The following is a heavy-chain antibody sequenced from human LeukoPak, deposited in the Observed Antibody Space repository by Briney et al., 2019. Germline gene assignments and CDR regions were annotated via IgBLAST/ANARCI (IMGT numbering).Heavy chain of an antibody. J-gene: IGHJ4*02. CDR3: AREGTMVRGVIHY. V-gene: IGHV3-30*04. CDR1: GFTFSSYA. D-gene: IGHD3-10*01. Sequence: GRSLRLSCAASGFTFSSYAMHWVRQAPGKGLEWVAVISYDGSNKYYADSVKGRFTISRDNSKNTLYLQMNSLRAEDTAVYYCAREGTMVRGVIHYWGREPWSPSPQ. CDR2: ISYDGSNK.